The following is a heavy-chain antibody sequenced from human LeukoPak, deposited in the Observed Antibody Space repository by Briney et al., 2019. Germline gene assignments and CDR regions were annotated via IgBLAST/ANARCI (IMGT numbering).Heavy chain of an antibody. Sequence: GGSLRLSCAVSGFTFSTYWMRWVRQAPGEGLVWVSRINTDGRSTSYADSVKGRFTISRDNAKNTLYLQMSSLRADDTAVYYCARGGLEPVDFWGQGTLVTVSS. CDR3: ARGGLEPVDF. D-gene: IGHD1-1*01. CDR1: GFTFSTYW. J-gene: IGHJ4*02. CDR2: INTDGRST. V-gene: IGHV3-74*01.